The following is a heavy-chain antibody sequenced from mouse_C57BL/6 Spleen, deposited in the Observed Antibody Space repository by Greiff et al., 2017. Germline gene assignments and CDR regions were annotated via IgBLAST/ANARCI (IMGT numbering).Heavy chain of an antibody. D-gene: IGHD4-1*01. CDR1: GFTFSSYA. CDR2: ISDGGSYT. V-gene: IGHV5-4*03. J-gene: IGHJ2*01. Sequence: EVMLVESGGGLVKPGGSLKLSCAASGFTFSSYAMSWVRQTPEKRLEWVATISDGGSYTYYPDNVKGRVTISRDNAKNTRYLQMSHLKSEDTDMYYCARGGTGTTFDYWGQGTTLTVSS. CDR3: ARGGTGTTFDY.